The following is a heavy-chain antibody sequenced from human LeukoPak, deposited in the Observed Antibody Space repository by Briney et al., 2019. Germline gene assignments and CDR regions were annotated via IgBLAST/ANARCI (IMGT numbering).Heavy chain of an antibody. Sequence: SSETLSLTCTVSGGSVSSSSYYWGWIRQPPGKGLEWIGSIYYSGSTYYNPSFKSRFTISADTSKNQFSLKLSSVTAADTSVYYCAGFSGSYLSGAFDIWGQGTMVTVSS. D-gene: IGHD1-26*01. CDR1: GGSVSSSSYY. CDR2: IYYSGST. V-gene: IGHV4-39*01. CDR3: AGFSGSYLSGAFDI. J-gene: IGHJ3*02.